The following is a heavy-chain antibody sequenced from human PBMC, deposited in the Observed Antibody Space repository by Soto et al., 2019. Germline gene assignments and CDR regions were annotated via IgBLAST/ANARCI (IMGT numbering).Heavy chain of an antibody. J-gene: IGHJ5*02. CDR2: IYYSGST. D-gene: IGHD3-3*01. CDR3: ARGSGRPYYDFWSGYYSCDWFDP. CDR1: GGSISSGGYY. Sequence: SETLSLTCTVSGGSISSGGYYWSWIRQHPGKGLEWIGYIYYSGSTYYNPSLKGRVTISVDTSKNQFSLKLSSVTAADTAVYYCARGSGRPYYDFWSGYYSCDWFDPWGQGTLVTVSS. V-gene: IGHV4-31*03.